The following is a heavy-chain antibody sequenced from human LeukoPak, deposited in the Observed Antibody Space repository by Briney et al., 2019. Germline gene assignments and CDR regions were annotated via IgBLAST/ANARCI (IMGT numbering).Heavy chain of an antibody. V-gene: IGHV3-23*01. CDR2: IFGSGGSP. J-gene: IGHJ4*02. Sequence: GGSLRLSCEASGFTFGSHAKYWVRQAPGKGREGVAGIFGSGGSPHYADSVKGRFTISRDNSRNTVYMQINSLRAEDTAVYYCGKTTVGYSSGQKPAWPVDYWGQGTLVTVSS. D-gene: IGHD5-18*01. CDR1: GFTFGSHA. CDR3: GKTTVGYSSGQKPAWPVDY.